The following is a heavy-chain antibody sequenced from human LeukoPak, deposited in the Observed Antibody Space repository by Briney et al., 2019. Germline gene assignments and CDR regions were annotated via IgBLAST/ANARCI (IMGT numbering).Heavy chain of an antibody. D-gene: IGHD4-17*01. V-gene: IGHV4-39*07. CDR2: IYYSGST. J-gene: IGHJ4*02. Sequence: SETLSLTCTASGGSISSSSYYWGWIRQPPGKGLEWIGSIYYSGSTYYNPSLKSRVTISVDTSKNQFSLKLSSVTAADTAVYYCARDVTTVTSSYFDYWGQGTLVTVSS. CDR1: GGSISSSSYY. CDR3: ARDVTTVTSSYFDY.